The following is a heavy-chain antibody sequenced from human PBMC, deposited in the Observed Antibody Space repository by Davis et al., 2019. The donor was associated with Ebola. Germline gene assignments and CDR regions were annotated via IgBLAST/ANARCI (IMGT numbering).Heavy chain of an antibody. Sequence: AASVKVSCKAPGVTLNNYGINWVRQAPAQGLEWMGRIIPILGIANYAQKFQGRVTITADKSTSTAYMELSSLRSEDTAVYYCAREAVAVGGRMDVWGQGTTVTVSS. V-gene: IGHV1-69*04. CDR3: AREAVAVGGRMDV. J-gene: IGHJ6*02. CDR2: IIPILGIA. CDR1: GVTLNNYG. D-gene: IGHD2-15*01.